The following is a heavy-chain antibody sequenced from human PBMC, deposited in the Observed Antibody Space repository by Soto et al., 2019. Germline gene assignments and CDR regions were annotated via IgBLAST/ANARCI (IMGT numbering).Heavy chain of an antibody. J-gene: IGHJ6*02. D-gene: IGHD3-9*01. V-gene: IGHV5-10-1*01. CDR1: GYSFTSYW. CDR3: ARLHQRGDILTGYSHYYYYGMDA. CDR2: IDPSDSYT. Sequence: XESLKISCKGSGYSFTSYWISWVRQMPGKGLEWMGRIDPSDSYTNYSPSFQGHVTISADKSISTAYLQWSSLKASDTAMYYCARLHQRGDILTGYSHYYYYGMDAWGQGTTVTVSS.